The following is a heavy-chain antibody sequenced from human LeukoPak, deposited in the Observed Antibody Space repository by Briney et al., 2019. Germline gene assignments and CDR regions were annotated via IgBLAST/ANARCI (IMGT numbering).Heavy chain of an antibody. V-gene: IGHV4-31*03. CDR1: GGSISSGGYY. D-gene: IGHD3-22*01. Sequence: IPSETLSLTCTVSGGSISSGGYYWSWIRQHPGKGLEWIGYIYYSGSTYCNPSLESRVTISVDRSKNQFSLKLSSVTAADTAVYYCARSSGYYFEYWGQGKPVTVSS. CDR2: IYYSGST. CDR3: ARSSGYYFEY. J-gene: IGHJ4*02.